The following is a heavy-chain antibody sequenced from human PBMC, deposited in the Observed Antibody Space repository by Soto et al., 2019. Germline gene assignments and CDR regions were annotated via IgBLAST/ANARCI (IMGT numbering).Heavy chain of an antibody. D-gene: IGHD3-22*01. J-gene: IGHJ4*02. CDR2: IIPIFGTA. CDR1: GGTFSSYA. Sequence: ASVKVSCKASGGTFSSYAISWVRQAPGQGLEWMGGIIPIFGTANYAQKFQGRVTVTADESTSTAYMELSSLRSEDTAVYYCASSNYYDSSGYYFNWGQGTLVTVSS. V-gene: IGHV1-69*13. CDR3: ASSNYYDSSGYYFN.